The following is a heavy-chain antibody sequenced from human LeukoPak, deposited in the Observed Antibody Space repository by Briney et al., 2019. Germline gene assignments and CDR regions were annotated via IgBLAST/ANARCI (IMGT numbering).Heavy chain of an antibody. CDR2: VSWNSGSI. Sequence: PGRSLRLSCAASGFSFRDFAVHWVRQVSGKGLEWVAGVSWNSGSIGYADSVKGRFTISRDNAKNSLYLQMNSLRAEDTAVYYCAELGITMIGGVWGKGTTVTISS. CDR3: AELGITMIGGV. V-gene: IGHV3-9*01. D-gene: IGHD3-10*02. J-gene: IGHJ6*04. CDR1: GFSFRDFA.